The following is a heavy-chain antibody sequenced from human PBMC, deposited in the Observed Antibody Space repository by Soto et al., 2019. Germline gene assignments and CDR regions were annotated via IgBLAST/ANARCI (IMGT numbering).Heavy chain of an antibody. CDR3: ARYCSSVTCHGFDP. Sequence: PSETLSLTCAVYGGSFSDFSWSWIRQSPGKGLEWIGEINPGAITNYNPYLKTRVTMSLDTANNQFSLKLHSVIAADTAVYYCARYCSSVTCHGFDPWGQGSLVTVSS. V-gene: IGHV4-34*10. CDR2: INPGAIT. J-gene: IGHJ5*02. CDR1: GGSFSDFS. D-gene: IGHD2-2*01.